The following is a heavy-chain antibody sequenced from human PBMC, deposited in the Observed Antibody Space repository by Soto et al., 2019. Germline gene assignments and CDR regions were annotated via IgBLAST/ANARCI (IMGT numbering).Heavy chain of an antibody. CDR1: GYTFTGYY. D-gene: IGHD5-18*01. CDR3: AREAMVHDPPYYYYGMDV. Sequence: ASVKVSCKASGYTFTGYYMHWVRQAPGQGLEWMGWINPNSGGTNYAQKFQGWVTMTRDTSISTAYMELSRLRSDDTAVYYCAREAMVHDPPYYYYGMDVWGQGTTVTVSS. J-gene: IGHJ6*02. V-gene: IGHV1-2*04. CDR2: INPNSGGT.